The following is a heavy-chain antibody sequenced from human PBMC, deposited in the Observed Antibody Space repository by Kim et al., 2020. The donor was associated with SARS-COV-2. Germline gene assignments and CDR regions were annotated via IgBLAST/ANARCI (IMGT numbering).Heavy chain of an antibody. CDR2: INHSGST. V-gene: IGHV4-34*01. J-gene: IGHJ4*02. CDR3: AIKLAYYYGSGSYYNGDY. CDR1: GGSFSGYY. Sequence: SETLSLTCAVYGGSFSGYYWSWIRQPPGKGLEWIGEINHSGSTNYNPSLKSRVTISVDTSKNQFSLKLSSVTAADTAVYYCAIKLAYYYGSGSYYNGDYWGQGTLVTVSS. D-gene: IGHD3-10*01.